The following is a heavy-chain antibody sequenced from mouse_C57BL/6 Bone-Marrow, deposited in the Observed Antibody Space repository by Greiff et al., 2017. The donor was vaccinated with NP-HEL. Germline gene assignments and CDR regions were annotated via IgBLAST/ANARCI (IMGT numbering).Heavy chain of an antibody. J-gene: IGHJ3*01. D-gene: IGHD1-1*01. CDR3: TSTTVVAPFAY. CDR2: IRLKSDNYAT. Sequence: EVMLVESGGGLVQPGGSMKLSCVASGFTFSNYWMNWVRQSPEKGLEWVAQIRLKSDNYATHYAESVKGRFTISRDDSKSSVYLQMNNLRAEDTGIYYCTSTTVVAPFAYWGQGTLVTVSA. V-gene: IGHV6-3*01. CDR1: GFTFSNYW.